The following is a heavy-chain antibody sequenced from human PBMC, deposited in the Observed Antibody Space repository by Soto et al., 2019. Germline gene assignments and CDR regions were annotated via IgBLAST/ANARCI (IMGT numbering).Heavy chain of an antibody. D-gene: IGHD2-21*01. CDR3: ASEYCTGNTCYSRIFDY. Sequence: EAQLVESGGGLVKPGGSLRLSCEGSGFTFSRYAMNWVRQARGKGLEWVASISSTGTYIYYADFVKGRFSIARDNAKKSLYLQMDCVRDEDTALYYCASEYCTGNTCYSRIFDYWGQGTLVTVSS. CDR2: ISSTGTYI. CDR1: GFTFSRYA. J-gene: IGHJ4*02. V-gene: IGHV3-21*02.